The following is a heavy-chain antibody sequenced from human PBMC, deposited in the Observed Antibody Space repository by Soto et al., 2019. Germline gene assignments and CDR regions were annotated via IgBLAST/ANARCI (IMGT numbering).Heavy chain of an antibody. CDR2: ISGSGGST. V-gene: IGHV3-23*01. Sequence: PGGSLRLSCAASGFTFSSYAMSWVRQAPGKGLEWVSAISGSGGSTYYADSVKGRFTISRDNSKNTLYLQMNSLRAEDTAVYYCANLMDFWSGSPCPFDYWGQGTLVIVSS. CDR1: GFTFSSYA. J-gene: IGHJ4*02. CDR3: ANLMDFWSGSPCPFDY. D-gene: IGHD3-3*01.